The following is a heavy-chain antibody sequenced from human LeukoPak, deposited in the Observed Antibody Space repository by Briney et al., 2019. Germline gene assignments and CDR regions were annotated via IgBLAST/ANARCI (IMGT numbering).Heavy chain of an antibody. J-gene: IGHJ4*02. CDR3: VRDAMGTANDYGDY. CDR2: LRYDGTNK. V-gene: IGHV3-33*01. D-gene: IGHD7-27*01. Sequence: PGGSLRLSCAASGFTINTYGMHWVRQAPGKGLEWVAVLRYDGTNKYYADSVKGRFTISRDNSKSTLYLQMNSLRAEDTAVYYCVRDAMGTANDYGDYWGQGTLVTVSS. CDR1: GFTINTYG.